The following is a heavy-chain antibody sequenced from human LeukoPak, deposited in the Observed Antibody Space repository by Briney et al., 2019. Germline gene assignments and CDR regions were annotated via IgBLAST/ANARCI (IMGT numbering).Heavy chain of an antibody. Sequence: ASVKVSCKASGYTFTGYYMHWVRQAPGQGLEWMGRINPNSGGTNYAQKFQGRVTMTRDTSISTAYMELGRLRSDDTAVYYCARVVTAVYYYYMDVWGKGTTVTVSS. D-gene: IGHD2-21*02. CDR3: ARVVTAVYYYYMDV. V-gene: IGHV1-2*06. CDR1: GYTFTGYY. CDR2: INPNSGGT. J-gene: IGHJ6*03.